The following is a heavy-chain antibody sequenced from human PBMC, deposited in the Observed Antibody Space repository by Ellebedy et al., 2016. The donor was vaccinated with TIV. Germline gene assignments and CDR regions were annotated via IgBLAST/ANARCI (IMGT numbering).Heavy chain of an antibody. CDR2: IILDATEK. CDR3: ARDSGSTLDY. CDR1: GFTFSSYG. V-gene: IGHV3-7*03. J-gene: IGHJ4*02. D-gene: IGHD2-2*01. Sequence: PGGSLRLSCAASGFTFSSYGMHWVRQAPGKGLEWVANIILDATEKYYVDSVRGRFTISRDNAESSLYLEMNSLRPEDTAVYYCARDSGSTLDYWGLGTLVTVSS.